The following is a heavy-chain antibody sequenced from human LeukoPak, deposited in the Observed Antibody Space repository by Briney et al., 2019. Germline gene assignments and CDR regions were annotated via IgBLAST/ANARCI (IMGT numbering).Heavy chain of an antibody. Sequence: NPSETLSLTCTVSGGSISSYYWSWIRQPPGKGLEWIGYIYYSGSTNYNPSLKSRVTISVDTSKNQFSLKPSSVTAADTAVYYCAREGSSGWYRDAFDIWGQGTMVTVSS. D-gene: IGHD6-19*01. CDR3: AREGSSGWYRDAFDI. J-gene: IGHJ3*02. CDR2: IYYSGST. CDR1: GGSISSYY. V-gene: IGHV4-59*01.